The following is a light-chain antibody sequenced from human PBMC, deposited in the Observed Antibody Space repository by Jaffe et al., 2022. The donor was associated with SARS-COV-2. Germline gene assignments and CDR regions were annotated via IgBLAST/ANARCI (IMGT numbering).Light chain of an antibody. CDR1: QNVGKF. CDR3: QQRFTWPPLT. V-gene: IGKV3-11*01. J-gene: IGKJ4*01. CDR2: DAS. Sequence: EIVLTQSPATLSLSPGERATLSCRASQNVGKFLAWYQQKPGQAPRLLIYDASNRPGGIPVRFSGSGSGTDFTLTISSLEPEDFAVYYCQQRFTWPPLTFGGGTKVEVK.